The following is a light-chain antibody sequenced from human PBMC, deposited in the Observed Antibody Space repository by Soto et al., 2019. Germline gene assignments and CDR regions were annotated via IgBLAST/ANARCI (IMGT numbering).Light chain of an antibody. J-gene: IGKJ1*01. V-gene: IGKV1-5*03. CDR1: QSISNL. CDR3: QHRRT. CDR2: KAS. Sequence: GDRVTITCQASQSISNLLAWYQQKPGKAPKLLIYKASSLESGVPSRFSGSGSGTEFTLTISSLQPDDFASYYCQHRRTFGQGTKVEFK.